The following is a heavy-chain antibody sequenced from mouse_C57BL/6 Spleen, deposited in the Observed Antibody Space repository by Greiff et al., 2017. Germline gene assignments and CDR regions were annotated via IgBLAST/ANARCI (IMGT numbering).Heavy chain of an antibody. V-gene: IGHV5-9*01. Sequence: ESGGGLVKPGGSLKLSCAASGFTFSSYTMSWVRQTPEKRLEWVATISGGGGNTYYPDSVKGRFTISRDNAKNTLYLQMSSLRSEDTALYYCARHEEGFAYWGQGTLVTVSA. J-gene: IGHJ3*01. CDR3: ARHEEGFAY. CDR2: ISGGGGNT. CDR1: GFTFSSYT.